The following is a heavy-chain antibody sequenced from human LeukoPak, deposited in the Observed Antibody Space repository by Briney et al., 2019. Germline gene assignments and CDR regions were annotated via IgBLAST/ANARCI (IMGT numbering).Heavy chain of an antibody. V-gene: IGHV3-11*04. CDR3: AREGSIVARTDY. D-gene: IGHD3-16*02. CDR2: VSSSGNTQ. CDR1: GITFSDYY. J-gene: IGHJ4*02. Sequence: GGSLRLSCTVSGITFSDYYMNWIRQAPGKALEYIAYVSSSGNTQFYADSVRGRFKISRDNAKNSLYLQMNSLRGEDTAVYYCAREGSIVARTDYWGQGALVIVSS.